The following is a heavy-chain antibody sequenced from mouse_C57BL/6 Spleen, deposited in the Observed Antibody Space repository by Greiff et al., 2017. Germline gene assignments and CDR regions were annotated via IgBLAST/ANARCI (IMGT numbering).Heavy chain of an antibody. J-gene: IGHJ2*01. CDR3: ARGGTGVVNSCDD. CDR1: GYTFTSYW. CDR2: IDPSDSET. V-gene: IGHV1-52*01. Sequence: QVQLQQPGAELVRPGSSVKLSCKASGYTFTSYWMHWVKQRPIQGLEWIGNIDPSDSETNYNQKFKDKATLTVDKSSSTAYMQLSSLTSEDSAVYYCARGGTGVVNSCDDWGQGTTLTVSS. D-gene: IGHD1-1*02.